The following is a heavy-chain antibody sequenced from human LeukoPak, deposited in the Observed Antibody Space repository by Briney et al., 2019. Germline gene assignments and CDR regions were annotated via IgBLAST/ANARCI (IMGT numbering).Heavy chain of an antibody. CDR3: ARDQYDTWSRRGNFDS. CDR1: GFTLGKYW. J-gene: IGHJ4*02. Sequence: PGGSLRLSCVASGFTLGKYWMRWVRQAPGKGLEWVANIKLDGSEKNYVDSVKGRFTISRDNTKNSLYLQMNSLRAEDTAVFYCARDQYDTWSRRGNFDSWGQGTLVTVSS. V-gene: IGHV3-7*03. D-gene: IGHD3-3*01. CDR2: IKLDGSEK.